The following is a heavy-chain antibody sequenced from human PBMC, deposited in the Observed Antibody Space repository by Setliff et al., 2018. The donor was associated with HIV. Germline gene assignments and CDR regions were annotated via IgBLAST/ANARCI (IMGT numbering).Heavy chain of an antibody. V-gene: IGHV1-3*01. CDR2: INAGNGNT. J-gene: IGHJ5*02. D-gene: IGHD2-15*01. CDR1: GYTFTSYA. CDR3: ARGYCGGGICYSPNWLDP. Sequence: SVKVSCKASGYTFTSYAMHWVRQAPGQRLEWMGWINAGNGNTDYAQELQGRITLTTDTSTSTAYMELRSLTSDDTAVYYCARGYCGGGICYSPNWLDPWGQGTLVTVSS.